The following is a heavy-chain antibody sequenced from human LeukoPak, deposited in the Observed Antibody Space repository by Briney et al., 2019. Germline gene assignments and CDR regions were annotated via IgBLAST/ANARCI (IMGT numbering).Heavy chain of an antibody. J-gene: IGHJ4*02. D-gene: IGHD4-11*01. CDR3: AKCPTVTKKYYFDY. CDR2: ISGSGGST. CDR1: GFTFSSYA. Sequence: GGSLRLSCAASGFTFSSYAMSWVRQAPGKGLEWVSAISGSGGSTYYADSAKGRFTISRDNSKNTLYLQMNSLRAEDTAVYYCAKCPTVTKKYYFDYWGQGTLVTVSA. V-gene: IGHV3-23*01.